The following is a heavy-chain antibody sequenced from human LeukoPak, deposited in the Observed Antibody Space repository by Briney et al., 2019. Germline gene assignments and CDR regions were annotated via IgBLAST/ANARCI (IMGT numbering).Heavy chain of an antibody. CDR3: ARGGRFHVIGMIVVVTPPFDY. CDR1: GGSFSRYY. V-gene: IGHV4-34*01. Sequence: PSETLSLTCAVYGGSFSRYYWSWIRQPPGKGLEWIGEINHSGSTNYNPSLKSRVTISVDTSKNQFSLKLSSVTAADTAVYYCARGGRFHVIGMIVVVTPPFDYWGQGTLVTVSS. J-gene: IGHJ4*02. CDR2: INHSGST. D-gene: IGHD3-22*01.